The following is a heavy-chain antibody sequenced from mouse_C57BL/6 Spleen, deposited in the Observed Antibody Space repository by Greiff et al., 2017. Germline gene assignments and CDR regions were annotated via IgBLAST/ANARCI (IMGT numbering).Heavy chain of an antibody. CDR2: IDPSDSYT. V-gene: IGHV1-69*01. CDR1: GYTFTSYW. J-gene: IGHJ2*01. CDR3: ARVGNYGLYYFDY. D-gene: IGHD1-1*01. Sequence: VQLQQPGAELVMPGASVKLSCKASGYTFTSYWMHWVKQRPGQGLEWIGEIDPSDSYTNYNQKFKGKSTLTVDKSSSTAYMQLSSLTSDDSAVYYCARVGNYGLYYFDYWGQGTTLTVSS.